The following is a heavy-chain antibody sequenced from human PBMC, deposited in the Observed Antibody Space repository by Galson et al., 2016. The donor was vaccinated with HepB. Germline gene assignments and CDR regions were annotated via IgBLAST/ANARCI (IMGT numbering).Heavy chain of an antibody. V-gene: IGHV3-30*18. CDR1: GFTLSDYG. D-gene: IGHD3-22*01. J-gene: IGHJ3*02. CDR3: ANDGYYEYNAEWGFDI. Sequence: SLRLSCAASGFTLSDYGMHWVRRAPGKGLEWVAVISYDESNKYYADSVRGRFTISRDKFKNTLYLQMNNLRPEDTALYYCANDGYYEYNAEWGFDIWGQGTMVTVS. CDR2: ISYDESNK.